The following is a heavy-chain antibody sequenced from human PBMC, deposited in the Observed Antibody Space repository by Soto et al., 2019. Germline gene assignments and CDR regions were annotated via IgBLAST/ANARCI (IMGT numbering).Heavy chain of an antibody. CDR1: GGSISSSSYY. J-gene: IGHJ4*02. D-gene: IGHD3-10*01. CDR2: IYYSGST. Sequence: KPSETLSLTCTVSGGSISSSSYYWGWIRQPPGKGLEWIGSIYYSGSTYYNPSLKSRVTISVDTSKNQFSLKLSSVTAADTAVYYCARQEGDSGERGNFDYWGQGTLVTVSS. V-gene: IGHV4-39*01. CDR3: ARQEGDSGERGNFDY.